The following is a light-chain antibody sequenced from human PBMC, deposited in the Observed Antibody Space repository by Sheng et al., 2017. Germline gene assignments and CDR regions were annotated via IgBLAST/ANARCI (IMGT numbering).Light chain of an antibody. CDR1: QSVSAN. CDR2: GAS. Sequence: ETVLTQSPGTLSLSPGERATLSCRASQSVSANYVAWYQQKPGQTPRLLIHGASTRATGIPARFSGSGSGTEFTLTINSLQSEDFATYHCQQYYTYPFTFGQGTRLEI. V-gene: IGKV3-15*01. J-gene: IGKJ5*01. CDR3: QQYYTYPFT.